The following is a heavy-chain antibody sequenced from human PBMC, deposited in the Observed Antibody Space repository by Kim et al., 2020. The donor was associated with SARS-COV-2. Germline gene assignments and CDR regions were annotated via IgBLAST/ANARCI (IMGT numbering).Heavy chain of an antibody. CDR2: ISTSGDIT. V-gene: IGHV3-23*01. D-gene: IGHD2-15*01. J-gene: IGHJ4*02. CDR1: GFTFTSSV. CDR3: AKAVCSGSACYRPDH. Sequence: GGSLRLSCAASGFTFTSSVMSWVRQAPGKGLEWVSVISTSGDITYYADSVKGRFTISRDNSKNTLYLQMNSLRAEDTAVYYCAKAVCSGSACYRPDHWGQGTLVTVSS.